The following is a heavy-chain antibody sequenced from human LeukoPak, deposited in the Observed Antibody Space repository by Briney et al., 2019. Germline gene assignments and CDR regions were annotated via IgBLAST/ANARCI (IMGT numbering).Heavy chain of an antibody. D-gene: IGHD1-26*01. V-gene: IGHV3-30-3*01. CDR3: ARAQRSGHFDY. J-gene: IGHJ4*02. Sequence: GGSLRLSCSASGFTFSTYWMSWVRQAPGKGLEWVAVISYDGSNKYYADSVKGRFTISRDNSKNTLYLQMNSLRAEDTAVYYCARAQRSGHFDYWGQGTLVTVSS. CDR1: GFTFSTYW. CDR2: ISYDGSNK.